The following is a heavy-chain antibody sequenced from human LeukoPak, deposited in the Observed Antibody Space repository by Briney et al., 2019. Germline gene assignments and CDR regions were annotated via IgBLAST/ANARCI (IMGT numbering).Heavy chain of an antibody. D-gene: IGHD2-2*01. CDR1: GFSFSSSA. CDR3: AADRQCSSTRCYPYNFDY. Sequence: ASVKVSCTTYGFSFSSSAVKWVRQARGQRLEWIGWIVVGSGNTNYAQKFQERVTITRDTSTSTAYMELSSLRSEDTAVYYCAADRQCSSTRCYPYNFDYWGQGTLVTVS. V-gene: IGHV1-58*01. CDR2: IVVGSGNT. J-gene: IGHJ4*02.